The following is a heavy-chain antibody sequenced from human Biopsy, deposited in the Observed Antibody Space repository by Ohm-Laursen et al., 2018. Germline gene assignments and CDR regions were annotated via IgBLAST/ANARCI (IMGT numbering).Heavy chain of an antibody. V-gene: IGHV1-2*02. CDR2: INPNSGNA. D-gene: IGHD3-3*01. CDR1: GYTFAGYY. J-gene: IGHJ6*02. CDR3: ARVPAYPSIDGYYGLNL. Sequence: SETVSCKVSGYTFAGYYLHWVRQAPGHGLEWMGWINPNSGNANYAQSFQGRLTVTRDTSISTAYMELTSLTFDDTAIYYCARVPAYPSIDGYYGLNLWGQGTTVIVSS.